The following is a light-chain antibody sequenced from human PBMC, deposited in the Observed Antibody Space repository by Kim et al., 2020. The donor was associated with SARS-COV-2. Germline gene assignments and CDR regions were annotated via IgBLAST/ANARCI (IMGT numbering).Light chain of an antibody. CDR3: QSSDSSLSGSIV. Sequence: VTISGTGSSSNIGAVYGVQWYQQIPGRAPKLLIFGNRNRPSGVPDRFSASTSGTSASLAITGLQADDESYYYCQSSDSSLSGSIVFGTGTKVTVL. CDR1: SSNIGAVYG. CDR2: GNR. V-gene: IGLV1-40*01. J-gene: IGLJ1*01.